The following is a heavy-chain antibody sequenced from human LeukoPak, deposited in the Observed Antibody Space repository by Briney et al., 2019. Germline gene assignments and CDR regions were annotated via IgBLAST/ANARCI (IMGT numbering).Heavy chain of an antibody. V-gene: IGHV4-61*01. D-gene: IGHD3-16*02. J-gene: IGHJ6*02. Sequence: SETLSLTCTVSGGSVSSGTYYWSWIRQPPGTRLEWIGYIYYSGTTNYNPSFKSRVTMSVDTSKNQFSLKLSSVTAADTAVYYCARGAVVNGMDVWGQGTTVTVSS. CDR1: GGSVSSGTYY. CDR2: IYYSGTT. CDR3: ARGAVVNGMDV.